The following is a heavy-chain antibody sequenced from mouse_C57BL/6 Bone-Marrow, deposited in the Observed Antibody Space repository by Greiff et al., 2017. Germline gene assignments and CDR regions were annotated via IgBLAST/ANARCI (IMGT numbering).Heavy chain of an antibody. CDR2: INPNNGGT. CDR3: ARIGPFAY. Sequence: VQLKQSGPELVKPGASVKIPCKASGYTFTDYNMDWVKQSHGKSLEWIGDINPNNGGTIYNPKFKGKATLSVDKSSSTAYMELRSLTSEDTAGYYCARIGPFAYWGQGTLVTVSA. J-gene: IGHJ3*01. CDR1: GYTFTDYN. D-gene: IGHD2-14*01. V-gene: IGHV1-18*01.